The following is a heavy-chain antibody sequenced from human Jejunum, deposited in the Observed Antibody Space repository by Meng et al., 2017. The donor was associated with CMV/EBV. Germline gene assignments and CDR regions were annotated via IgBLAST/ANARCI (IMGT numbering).Heavy chain of an antibody. J-gene: IGHJ4*02. CDR1: GFALRTYG. CDR3: AKDQPVPDC. V-gene: IGHV3-30*02. Sequence: LSCAASGFALRTYGVHWVRQAPGKGLEWVAFIQNDGSNHYGDSVKGRFTISRDISRTTVYLQMNNLRVEDTAVYYCAKDQPVPDCWGRGTLVTVSS. CDR2: IQNDGSNH. D-gene: IGHD1-14*01.